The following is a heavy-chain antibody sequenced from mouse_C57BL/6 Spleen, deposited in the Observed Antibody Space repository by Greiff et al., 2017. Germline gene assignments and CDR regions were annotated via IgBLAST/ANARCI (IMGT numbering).Heavy chain of an antibody. CDR3: ARNVNDGYSDYYAMDY. D-gene: IGHD2-3*01. J-gene: IGHJ4*01. CDR1: GYTFTSYW. CDR2: IDPSDSYT. Sequence: QVQLQQPGAELVKPGASVKLSCKASGYTFTSYWMQWVKQRPGQGLEWIGEIDPSDSYTNYNQKFKGKATLTVYTSSSTAYMQLSSLTSEDSAVXYCARNVNDGYSDYYAMDYWGQGTSVTVSS. V-gene: IGHV1-50*01.